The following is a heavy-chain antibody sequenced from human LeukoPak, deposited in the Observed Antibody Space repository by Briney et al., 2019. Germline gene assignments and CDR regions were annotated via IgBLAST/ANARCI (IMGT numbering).Heavy chain of an antibody. J-gene: IGHJ6*02. CDR1: GFTVGSKY. CDR3: ARGTVWRLGSYGLDV. D-gene: IGHD3-16*01. CDR2: IYSGGST. Sequence: GGSLRLSCVASGFTVGSKYMSWVRQAPGKGLEWVSVIYSGGSTYYGESVKGRFTISRDNSKNTVYLQMNALRAEDSAVYYCARGTVWRLGSYGLDVWGQGTTVTVSS. V-gene: IGHV3-53*01.